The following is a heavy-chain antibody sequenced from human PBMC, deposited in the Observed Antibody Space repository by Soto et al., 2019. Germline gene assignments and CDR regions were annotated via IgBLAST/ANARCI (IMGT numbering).Heavy chain of an antibody. J-gene: IGHJ4*02. Sequence: SVKVSCKASGYTFTSYGITWVRQAPGQGLEWMGWISAYTGDTNYAQKLQGRVTMTTDTSTSTAYMELRSLRSDDTAVYYCARDMRYYDGSGFVEYWGQGTPVTVST. CDR1: GYTFTSYG. CDR3: ARDMRYYDGSGFVEY. D-gene: IGHD3-22*01. V-gene: IGHV1-18*01. CDR2: ISAYTGDT.